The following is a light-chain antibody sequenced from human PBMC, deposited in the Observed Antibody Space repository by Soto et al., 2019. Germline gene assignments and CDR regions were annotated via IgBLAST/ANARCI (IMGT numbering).Light chain of an antibody. CDR1: QDISNY. V-gene: IGKV1-33*01. J-gene: IGKJ5*01. Sequence: DIQMTQSPSSLSASVGDRVTITCQASQDISNYLNWYQQKPGKPPKLLTYDAPNLETGVPSRFSGSGSGTDFTFTISSLQPEDIATYYCQQYDNLPITFGQGTRLEIK. CDR3: QQYDNLPIT. CDR2: DAP.